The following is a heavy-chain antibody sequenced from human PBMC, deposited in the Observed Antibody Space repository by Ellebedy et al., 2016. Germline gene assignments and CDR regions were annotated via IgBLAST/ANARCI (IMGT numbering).Heavy chain of an antibody. CDR2: ISSSGTRT. V-gene: IGHV3-23*01. D-gene: IGHD2-21*01. CDR1: GFTFSTNG. J-gene: IGHJ4*02. CDR3: TTRVGDAVVVVDLTWKLPFDY. Sequence: GGSLRLXCAASGFTFSTNGMNWVRQSPGKGLEWVSGISSSGTRTYYADSVKGRFTISRDNSKNALYLQMDSLRLEDTAVYYCTTRVGDAVVVVDLTWKLPFDYWGQGTLVTVSS.